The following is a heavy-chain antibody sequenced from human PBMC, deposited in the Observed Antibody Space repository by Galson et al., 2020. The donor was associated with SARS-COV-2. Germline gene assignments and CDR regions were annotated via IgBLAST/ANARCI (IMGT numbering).Heavy chain of an antibody. D-gene: IGHD6-19*01. Sequence: SETLSLTCAVYGGSFSGYYWSWIRQPPGKGLEWIGAINHSGSTHYNPSLNSRVTISVETSKNQFSLKLSSVTAADTAVYYWARGSVSIGQWVGNYYYYGMDVWGQGTTVTVSS. CDR2: INHSGST. J-gene: IGHJ6*02. CDR1: GGSFSGYY. V-gene: IGHV4-34*01. CDR3: ARGSVSIGQWVGNYYYYGMDV.